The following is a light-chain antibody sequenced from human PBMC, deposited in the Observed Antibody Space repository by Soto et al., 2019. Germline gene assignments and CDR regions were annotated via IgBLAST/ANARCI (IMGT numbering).Light chain of an antibody. Sequence: SYELTQPPSVSASPGQTASITCSGPKLGDKFASWYQQRPGQSPVLVISQDNKRPSGIPERFSGSNSGNTATLTISGTQAVDEADYYCQAWDSGTYVFGPGTKLTVL. CDR3: QAWDSGTYV. CDR1: KLGDKF. CDR2: QDN. V-gene: IGLV3-1*01. J-gene: IGLJ1*01.